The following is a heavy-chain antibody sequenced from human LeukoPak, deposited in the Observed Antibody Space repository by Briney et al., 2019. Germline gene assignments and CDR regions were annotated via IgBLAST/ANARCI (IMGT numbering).Heavy chain of an antibody. CDR2: INHSGST. CDR1: GGSFSGYY. V-gene: IGHV4-34*01. D-gene: IGHD3-22*01. J-gene: IGHJ4*02. Sequence: SETLSLTCAVYGGSFSGYYWNWIRQPPGKGLEWIGEINHSGSTNYNPSLKSRVTISVDTSKNQFSLKLSSVTAADTAVYYCARGPYYDSSGYFIYWGQGTLDTVSS. CDR3: ARGPYYDSSGYFIY.